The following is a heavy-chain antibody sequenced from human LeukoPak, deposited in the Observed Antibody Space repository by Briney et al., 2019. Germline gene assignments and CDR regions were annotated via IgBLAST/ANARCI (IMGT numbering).Heavy chain of an antibody. CDR3: ARASDWSVDY. Sequence: SETLSLTCAVYGGSFGGYYWSWIRQPPGKGLEWIGEINHSGSTNYNPSLKSRVTISVDTSKNQFSLKLSSVTAADTAVYYCARASDWSVDYWGQGTLVTVSS. CDR2: INHSGST. V-gene: IGHV4-34*01. J-gene: IGHJ4*02. D-gene: IGHD3-9*01. CDR1: GGSFGGYY.